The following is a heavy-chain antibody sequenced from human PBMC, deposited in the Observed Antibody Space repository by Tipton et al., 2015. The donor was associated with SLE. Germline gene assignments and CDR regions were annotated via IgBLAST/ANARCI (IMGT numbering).Heavy chain of an antibody. CDR3: ATEHFDY. J-gene: IGHJ4*02. CDR2: IYHTGST. CDR1: SYSIYNGYY. D-gene: IGHD1/OR15-1a*01. Sequence: TLSLTCSVSSYSIYNGYYWSWIRQPAGKGLEWIGTIYHTGSTYYNPSLKSRVTISVDTAKNQFSLKLNSVTAADTAVYYCATEHFDYWGQGTLVTVSS. V-gene: IGHV4-38-2*01.